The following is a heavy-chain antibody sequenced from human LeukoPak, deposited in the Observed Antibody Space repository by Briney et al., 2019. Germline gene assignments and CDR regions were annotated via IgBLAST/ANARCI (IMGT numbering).Heavy chain of an antibody. CDR1: GGSISSYY. Sequence: SETLSLTCTVSGGSISSYYWSWIRQPPGKGLEWIGYIYYSGSTNYNPSLKSRVTISVDTSKNQFSLKLSSVTAADTAVYYCARYRDYYDSSGYPPWGYYYYYGMDVWGQGTTVTVSS. CDR2: IYYSGST. J-gene: IGHJ6*02. V-gene: IGHV4-59*08. CDR3: ARYRDYYDSSGYPPWGYYYYYGMDV. D-gene: IGHD3-22*01.